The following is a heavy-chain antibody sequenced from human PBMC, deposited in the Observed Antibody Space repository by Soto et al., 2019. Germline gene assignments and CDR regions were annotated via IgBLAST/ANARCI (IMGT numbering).Heavy chain of an antibody. J-gene: IGHJ6*03. CDR1: GFTVSSNY. Sequence: PGGSLRLSXAASGFTVSSNYMTWVRQAPGKGLEWVSLLYTGGTTYYADSVKGRFTISRDNSKNTLFLQMSGLRAEDTAVYYCARGARYMDVWGKGTTVTVSS. CDR3: ARGARYMDV. CDR2: LYTGGTT. V-gene: IGHV3-66*01.